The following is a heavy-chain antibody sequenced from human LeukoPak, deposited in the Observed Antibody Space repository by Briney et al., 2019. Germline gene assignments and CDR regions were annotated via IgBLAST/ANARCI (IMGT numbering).Heavy chain of an antibody. J-gene: IGHJ6*03. CDR2: INPNSGGT. V-gene: IGHV1-2*02. Sequence: GASVKVSCKASGYTFTGYYMHWVRQAPGQGLEWMGWINPNSGGTNYAQKFQGRVTMTRDTSISTAYMELSSLRSEDTAVYYCARGRRVPAAIASAWAIYYYYYMDVWGKGTTVTVSS. D-gene: IGHD2-2*02. CDR1: GYTFTGYY. CDR3: ARGRRVPAAIASAWAIYYYYYMDV.